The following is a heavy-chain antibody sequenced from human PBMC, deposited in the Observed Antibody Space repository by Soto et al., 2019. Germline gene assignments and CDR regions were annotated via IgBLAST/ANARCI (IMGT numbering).Heavy chain of an antibody. CDR1: GFSLSTSGVG. CDR2: IYWDGDK. Sequence: QITLKESGPTLVQPTQTLTLTCTFSGFSLSTSGVGVGRIRQPPGKALEWLALIYWDGDKRYTPSLKSRLFISKDTSKNQVVLTMTKVDPEDTATYYCAHRVVGPGPITRAFDFWGQGTMVTVSS. V-gene: IGHV2-5*02. J-gene: IGHJ3*01. CDR3: AHRVVGPGPITRAFDF. D-gene: IGHD2-15*01.